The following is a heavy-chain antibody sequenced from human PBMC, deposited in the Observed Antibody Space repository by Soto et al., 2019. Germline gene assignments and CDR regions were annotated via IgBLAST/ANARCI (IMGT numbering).Heavy chain of an antibody. CDR1: GGSISSGGYY. J-gene: IGHJ5*02. CDR2: IYYSGST. CDR3: ARDGYISNWFDP. V-gene: IGHV4-31*03. D-gene: IGHD5-12*01. Sequence: SGTLSLTCTVSGGSISSGGYYWSWILQHPGKGLEWIGYIYYSGSTYYNPSLKSRVTISVDTSKNQFSLKLSSVTAADTAVYYCARDGYISNWFDPWGQGTLVTVSS.